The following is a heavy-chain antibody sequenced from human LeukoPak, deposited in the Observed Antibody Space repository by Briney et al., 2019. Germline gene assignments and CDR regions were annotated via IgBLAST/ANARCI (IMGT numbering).Heavy chain of an antibody. CDR1: GFTVSSNY. CDR2: IYSGGST. D-gene: IGHD5-18*01. J-gene: IGHJ4*02. V-gene: IGHV3-53*01. CDR3: ARAGEIQLWSFDY. Sequence: GGSLRLSCAASGFTVSSNYMSWVRQAPGKGLEWVPVIYSGGSTYYADSVKGRFTISRDNSKNTLYLQMNSLRAEDTAVYYCARAGEIQLWSFDYWGQGTLVTVSS.